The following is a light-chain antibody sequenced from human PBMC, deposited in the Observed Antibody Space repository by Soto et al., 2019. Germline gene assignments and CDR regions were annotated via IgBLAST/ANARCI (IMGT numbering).Light chain of an antibody. CDR3: QQYGSSPK. CDR2: DTS. J-gene: IGKJ1*01. CDR1: QSVSNN. Sequence: EVVMTQSPATLSVSPWERATLSCRASQSVSNNLAWYQQRPGQAPRLLIYDTSIRATGIPDRFSGSGSGTDFTLTISRLETEDFAVYYCQQYGSSPKFGQGTKVDIK. V-gene: IGKV3-20*01.